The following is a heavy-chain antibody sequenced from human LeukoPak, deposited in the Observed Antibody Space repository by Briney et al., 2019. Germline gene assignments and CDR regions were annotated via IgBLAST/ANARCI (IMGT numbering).Heavy chain of an antibody. J-gene: IGHJ3*02. CDR2: INPNSGGT. CDR1: GYIFTDHF. Sequence: ASVNVSCKSSGYIFTDHFIHWVRQAPGQGLEWMGWINPNSGGTNNAQKFQGRVTMTGDTSIRTAYMELRRLRCDDTAGYYCARSYGSGRREVFDIWGQGTRVTVSS. D-gene: IGHD3-10*01. CDR3: ARSYGSGRREVFDI. V-gene: IGHV1-2*02.